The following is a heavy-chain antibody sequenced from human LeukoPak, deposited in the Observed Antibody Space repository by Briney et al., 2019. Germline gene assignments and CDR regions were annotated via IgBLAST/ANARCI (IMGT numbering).Heavy chain of an antibody. D-gene: IGHD2/OR15-2a*01. J-gene: IGHJ6*02. V-gene: IGHV3-33*01. CDR2: IWYDGSNK. CDR3: ARDGQYLAPYAMDV. Sequence: SGGSLRLSCTASGFRFGGHAVHWVRQAPGKGLEWLAQIWYDGSNKYYVDSVKGRFTTSRDNSKNTVYLQMNSLRVEDTAVYFCARDGQYLAPYAMDVWGQGTTVTVSS. CDR1: GFRFGGHA.